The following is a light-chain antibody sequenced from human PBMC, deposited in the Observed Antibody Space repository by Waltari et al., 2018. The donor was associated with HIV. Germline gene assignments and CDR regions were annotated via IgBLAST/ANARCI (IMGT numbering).Light chain of an antibody. V-gene: IGKV3-20*01. J-gene: IGKJ2*01. CDR2: GAS. CDR3: QQYGSSPPYT. CDR1: QSVSISY. Sequence: EIVLTQSPGTLSLSPGESATLSCRASQSVSISYLAWYQQKPGQAPRLLTYGASSRATGIPDRFSGSGSGTDFTLTISRLEPEDFAVYYCQQYGSSPPYTFGQGTKLDIK.